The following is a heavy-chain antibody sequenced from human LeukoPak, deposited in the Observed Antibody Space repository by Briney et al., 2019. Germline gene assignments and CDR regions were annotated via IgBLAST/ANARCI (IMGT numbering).Heavy chain of an antibody. D-gene: IGHD2-2*02. V-gene: IGHV3-20*04. J-gene: IGHJ6*03. CDR3: ARQVYCSGTSSYTKYYYYYMDV. CDR1: GFTFDDYG. CDR2: INWNGGST. Sequence: GGSLRLSCAASGFTFDDYGMSWVRQAPGKGLEWVSSINWNGGSTGYADSVKGRFTISRDNAKNSLYLQMNSLRAEDTALYYCARQVYCSGTSSYTKYYYYYMDVWGKGTTVTVSS.